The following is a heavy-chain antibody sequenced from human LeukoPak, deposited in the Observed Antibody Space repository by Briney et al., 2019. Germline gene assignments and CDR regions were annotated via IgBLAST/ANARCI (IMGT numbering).Heavy chain of an antibody. CDR1: GFTFSTYA. J-gene: IGHJ2*01. CDR3: AKSMTLQWRGFFDL. V-gene: IGHV3-23*01. D-gene: IGHD6-19*01. Sequence: GGSLRLSCAASGFTFSTYAMSWVRQAPGKGLEWISTISDSGANTYYADSVRGRFTISRDNSKNTLYLQKNSLRADDTAIYYCAKSMTLQWRGFFDLWGRGTHVTVSS. CDR2: ISDSGANT.